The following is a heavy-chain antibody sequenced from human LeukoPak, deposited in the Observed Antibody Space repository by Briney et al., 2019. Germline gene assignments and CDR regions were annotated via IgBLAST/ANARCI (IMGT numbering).Heavy chain of an antibody. CDR3: AEIRRDDYGDYVDV. CDR2: IYHSGST. Sequence: PSETLSLTCTVSGYSISSGYYWGWIRQPPGKGLEWIGSIYHSGSTYYNPSLKSRVTISVDTSKNQFSLKLSSVTAADTAVYYCAEIRRDDYGDYVDVWGQGTTVTVSS. D-gene: IGHD4-17*01. J-gene: IGHJ6*03. V-gene: IGHV4-38-2*02. CDR1: GYSISSGYY.